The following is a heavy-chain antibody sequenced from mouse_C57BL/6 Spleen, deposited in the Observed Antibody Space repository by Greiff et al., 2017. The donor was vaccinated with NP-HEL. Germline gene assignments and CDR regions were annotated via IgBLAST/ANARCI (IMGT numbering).Heavy chain of an antibody. D-gene: IGHD2-4*01. CDR2: INPNNGGT. Sequence: VQLQQSGPELVKPGASVKISCKASGYTFTDYYMNWVKQSHGKSLEWIGDINPNNGGTSYNQKFKGKATLTVDKSSSTAYMELRSLTSEDSAVYYCARFYYDYDFDYWGQGTTLTVSS. V-gene: IGHV1-26*01. CDR3: ARFYYDYDFDY. J-gene: IGHJ2*01. CDR1: GYTFTDYY.